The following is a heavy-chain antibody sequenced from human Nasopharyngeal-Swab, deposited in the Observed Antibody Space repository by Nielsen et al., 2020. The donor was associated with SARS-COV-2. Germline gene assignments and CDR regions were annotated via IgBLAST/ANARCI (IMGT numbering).Heavy chain of an antibody. CDR1: ADSTSRSSYY. D-gene: IGHD3-22*01. J-gene: IGHJ4*02. Sequence: SETLSLTCTVSADSTSRSSYYWGWIRHPPGKGLEGIGSIYNSRSTYYNPSLKSRVTITVDTSQNQFSRKLSSVTAADTAVFYCARQANYYERSGYFDRWGQGTLVTVSS. CDR3: ARQANYYERSGYFDR. V-gene: IGHV4-39*01. CDR2: IYNSRST.